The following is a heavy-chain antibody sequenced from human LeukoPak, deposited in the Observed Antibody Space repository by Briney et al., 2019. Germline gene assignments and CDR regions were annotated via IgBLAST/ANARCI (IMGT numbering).Heavy chain of an antibody. CDR1: GGTFSSYA. CDR3: ARIPPPHPSNPYGNRFDP. V-gene: IGHV1-69*06. CDR2: IIPIFGTA. D-gene: IGHD4-11*01. J-gene: IGHJ5*02. Sequence: SVKVSCKASGGTFSSYAISWVRQAPGQGLEWMGGIIPIFGTANYAQKFQGRVTITADKSTSTAYMELSSLRSEDTAVYYCARIPPPHPSNPYGNRFDPWGQGTLVTVSS.